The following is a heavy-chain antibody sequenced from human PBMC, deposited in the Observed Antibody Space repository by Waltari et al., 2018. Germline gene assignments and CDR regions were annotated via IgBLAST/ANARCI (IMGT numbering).Heavy chain of an antibody. V-gene: IGHV2-5*01. CDR1: GFSLSTSGVG. Sequence: QITLKESGPTLVKPTQTLTLTCTFSGFSLSTSGVGVGWLRQPPGKALEWLALLYWNDDKRYSPSLKSRLTITKDTSKNQVVLTMTNMDPVDTATYYCAHRRRLDYYDRSGYYYFDYWGQGTLVTVSS. J-gene: IGHJ4*02. CDR3: AHRRRLDYYDRSGYYYFDY. CDR2: LYWNDDK. D-gene: IGHD3-22*01.